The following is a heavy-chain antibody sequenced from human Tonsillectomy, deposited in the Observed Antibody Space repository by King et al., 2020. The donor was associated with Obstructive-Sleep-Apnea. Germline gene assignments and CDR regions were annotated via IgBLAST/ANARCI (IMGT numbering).Heavy chain of an antibody. D-gene: IGHD3-16*02. CDR3: VKETGYDYVWGSYRRDFDY. Sequence: VQLVESGGGXXXPXXSLXLXXSXXXXXXXTXXMHXVRQAPGXGXEYVSLISDNGXXTYYXXXVXGSFHISRDNSKSTLXLQMSSLRPXDTAIYYCVKETGYDYVWGSYRRDFDYWGQXTLVTVSS. J-gene: IGHJ4*02. V-gene: IGHV3-64D*06. CDR2: ISDNGXXT. CDR1: XXXXXTXX.